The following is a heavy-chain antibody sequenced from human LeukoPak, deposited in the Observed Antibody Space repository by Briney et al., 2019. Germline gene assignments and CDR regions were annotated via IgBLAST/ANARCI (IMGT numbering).Heavy chain of an antibody. CDR2: IRYDGSNK. CDR3: ARGYSSGWAPFDY. J-gene: IGHJ4*02. CDR1: GFTFSSYG. D-gene: IGHD6-19*01. Sequence: GGSLRLSCAASGFTFSSYGMHWVRQAPGKGLEWVAFIRYDGSNKYYADSVKGRFTISRDNSKNTLYLQMNSLRAEDTAVYYCARGYSSGWAPFDYWGQGTLVTVSS. V-gene: IGHV3-30*02.